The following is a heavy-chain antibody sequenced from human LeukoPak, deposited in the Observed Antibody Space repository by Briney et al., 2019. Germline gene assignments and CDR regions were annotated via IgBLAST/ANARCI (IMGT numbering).Heavy chain of an antibody. V-gene: IGHV4-59*08. Sequence: SETLSLTCTVSGGSLSRYYWTWIRQPPGKGLEWIAYIYYSGSTNYNSSLKSRVTISVDTSKNQFSLSLNSVTAADTAMYYCARVQDTAAVAYWGQGTLVTVSS. J-gene: IGHJ4*02. CDR3: ARVQDTAAVAY. D-gene: IGHD5-18*01. CDR2: IYYSGST. CDR1: GGSLSRYY.